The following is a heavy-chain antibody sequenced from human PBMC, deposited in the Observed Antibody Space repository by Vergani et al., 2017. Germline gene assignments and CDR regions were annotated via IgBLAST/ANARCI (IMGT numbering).Heavy chain of an antibody. J-gene: IGHJ5*02. CDR1: GGFISSGGYS. CDR2: IYHSGST. V-gene: IGHV4-30-2*01. Sequence: QLQLQESGSGLVKPSQTLSLNCAVSGGFISSGGYSWSWIRQPPGKGLEWIGYIYHSGSTYYNPSLKSRVTISVDRSKNQFSLKLSSVTAADTAVYYCARSSGYYYVGWFDPWGQGTLVTVSS. D-gene: IGHD3-22*01. CDR3: ARSSGYYYVGWFDP.